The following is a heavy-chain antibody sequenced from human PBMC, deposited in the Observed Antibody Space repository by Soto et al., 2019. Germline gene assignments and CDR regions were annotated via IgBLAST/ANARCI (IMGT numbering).Heavy chain of an antibody. CDR3: ARVHCGGDCRPGEWFYYYGMDV. CDR1: GYRFVDYY. Sequence: ASVKVSCKASGYRFVDYYIHWVRQAPGQGLEWMGILSPKGGESKYAQKFQGRVTMTMDTSTSTVYMDLRSLTSEDTAVYYCARVHCGGDCRPGEWFYYYGMDVWGQGTTVTVSS. V-gene: IGHV1-46*01. D-gene: IGHD2-21*01. J-gene: IGHJ6*02. CDR2: LSPKGGES.